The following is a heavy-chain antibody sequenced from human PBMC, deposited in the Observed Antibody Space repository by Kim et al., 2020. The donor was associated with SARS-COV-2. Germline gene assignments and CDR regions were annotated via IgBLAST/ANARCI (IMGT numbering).Heavy chain of an antibody. CDR3: ARDQVPMVRGVRSAFGI. Sequence: ASVKVSCKASGYTFTGYYMHWVRQAPGQGLEWMGWINPNSGGTNYAQKFQGRVTMTRDTSISTAYMELSRLRSDDTAVYYCARDQVPMVRGVRSAFGIWGQGTMVTVSS. J-gene: IGHJ3*02. D-gene: IGHD3-10*01. V-gene: IGHV1-2*02. CDR2: INPNSGGT. CDR1: GYTFTGYY.